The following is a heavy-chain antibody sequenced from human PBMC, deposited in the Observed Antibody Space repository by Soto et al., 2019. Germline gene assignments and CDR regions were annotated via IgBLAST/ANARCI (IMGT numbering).Heavy chain of an antibody. D-gene: IGHD2-15*01. J-gene: IGHJ6*02. V-gene: IGHV3-9*01. CDR1: GFTFDDYA. CDR3: AKLGYCSGGSCYEDYYYGMDV. Sequence: EVQLVESGGGLVQPGRSLRLSCAASGFTFDDYAMHWVRQAPGKGLEWVSGISWNSGSIGYADSVKGRFTISRDNAKNSLYLQMNSLRGEDTALYYCAKLGYCSGGSCYEDYYYGMDVWGQGTTVTVSS. CDR2: ISWNSGSI.